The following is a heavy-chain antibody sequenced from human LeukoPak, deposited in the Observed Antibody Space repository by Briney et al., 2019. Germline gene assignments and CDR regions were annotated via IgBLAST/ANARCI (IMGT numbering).Heavy chain of an antibody. Sequence: SETLSLTCTVSGGSISSSYWSWIRQPPGGGLEWIGYIYHSGSTNYSPSLKSRVTISVDTSKNQFSLKVSSVTAADTAVYYCARIDSAYYFGMDVWGQGTTVTVSS. V-gene: IGHV4-59*01. J-gene: IGHJ6*02. CDR3: ARIDSAYYFGMDV. CDR1: GGSISSSY. CDR2: IYHSGST. D-gene: IGHD3-9*01.